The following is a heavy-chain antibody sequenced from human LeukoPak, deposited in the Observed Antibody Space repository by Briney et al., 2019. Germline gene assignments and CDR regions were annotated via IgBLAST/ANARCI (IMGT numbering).Heavy chain of an antibody. CDR1: GGSFSGYY. Sequence: SETLSLTCAVYGGSFSGYYWNWVRQPPGKGLEWIGEIHPSGSTTYHPSLQSRVTLSVDTSQNQFSLKVSSVTAADTAVYYCARGVDEAKVGYWGQGTLVTVSS. CDR3: ARGVDEAKVGY. CDR2: IHPSGST. V-gene: IGHV4-34*01. J-gene: IGHJ4*02.